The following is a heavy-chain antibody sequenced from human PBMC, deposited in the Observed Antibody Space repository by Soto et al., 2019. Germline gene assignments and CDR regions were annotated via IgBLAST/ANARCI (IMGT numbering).Heavy chain of an antibody. CDR1: GFTFSSYG. CDR3: AKESVVVVAATGRYIWFDP. Sequence: QVQLVESGGGVVQPGRSLRLSCAASGFTFSSYGMHWVRQAPGKGLEWVAVISYDGSNKYYADSVKGRFTISRDNSKNTLYLQMNSLRAEDTAVYYCAKESVVVVAATGRYIWFDPWGQVTLFTVSS. D-gene: IGHD2-15*01. J-gene: IGHJ5*02. CDR2: ISYDGSNK. V-gene: IGHV3-30*18.